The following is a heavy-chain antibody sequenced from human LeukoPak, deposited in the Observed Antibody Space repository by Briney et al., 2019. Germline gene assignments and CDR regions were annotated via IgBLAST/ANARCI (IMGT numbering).Heavy chain of an antibody. Sequence: GGSLRLSCAASGFTFSSYSMNWVRQAPGKGLEWVSSISSSSSYIYYADSVKGRFTISRDNAKNSLYLQMNNLRAEDTAVYYCARFPQPQTYYYDSSGYTRDYWGQGTLVTVSS. CDR2: ISSSSSYI. CDR3: ARFPQPQTYYYDSSGYTRDY. CDR1: GFTFSSYS. D-gene: IGHD3-22*01. V-gene: IGHV3-21*01. J-gene: IGHJ4*02.